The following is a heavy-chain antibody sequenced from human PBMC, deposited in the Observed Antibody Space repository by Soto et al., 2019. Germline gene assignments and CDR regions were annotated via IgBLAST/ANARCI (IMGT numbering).Heavy chain of an antibody. J-gene: IGHJ4*02. CDR2: IYYSGST. CDR1: GGSISSSSYY. V-gene: IGHV4-39*01. CDR3: ARSSYYYDGGGNDY. Sequence: QLQLQESGPGLVTPSETLSLTCTVSGGSISSSSYYWGWIRQPPGKGMEWIGSIYYSGSTYYNPSLKSLVTISVDTPKNPFSLKLSSVTAADTAVYYCARSSYYYDGGGNDYWGQGTLGTVSS. D-gene: IGHD3-22*01.